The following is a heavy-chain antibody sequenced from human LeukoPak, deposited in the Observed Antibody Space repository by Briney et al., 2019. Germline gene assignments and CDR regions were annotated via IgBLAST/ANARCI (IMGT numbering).Heavy chain of an antibody. Sequence: KPSQTLSLTCNASGGSISNGDYYWSWIRQPPGKGLEWFGYMYYGGSAYYNPSVKSGVTISVDTSKNQYSLNLTSMTAADTAVYYCAREPGSSSWFDYWGQGTLVTVSS. V-gene: IGHV4-30-4*08. J-gene: IGHJ4*02. CDR2: MYYGGSA. CDR1: GGSISNGDYY. CDR3: AREPGSSSWFDY. D-gene: IGHD6-13*01.